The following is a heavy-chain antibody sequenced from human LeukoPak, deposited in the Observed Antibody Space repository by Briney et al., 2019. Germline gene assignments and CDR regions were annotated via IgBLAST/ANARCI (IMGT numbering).Heavy chain of an antibody. D-gene: IGHD6-13*01. J-gene: IGHJ6*02. V-gene: IGHV3-11*04. CDR2: IRSTGDT. Sequence: PGGSLRLSCVASGFTFSDYYMNWIRQAPGKGLEWVSHIRSTGDTFYADSVKGRFPISGDNARNSLYLQMNSLRAEDTAMYYCATDNSSSWYTGYYYYYYRMDVWGQGPTVTVSS. CDR1: GFTFSDYY. CDR3: ATDNSSSWYTGYYYYYYRMDV.